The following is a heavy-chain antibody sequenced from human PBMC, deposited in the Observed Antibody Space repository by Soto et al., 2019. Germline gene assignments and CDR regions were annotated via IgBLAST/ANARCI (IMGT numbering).Heavy chain of an antibody. CDR1: GGTFSSYT. CDR3: AREGVVPAAINWFDP. Sequence: QVQLVQSGAEVKKPGSSVKVSCKASGGTFSSYTISWVRQAPGQGLEWMGRIIPILGIANYAQKFQGRVTITADKSTSTAYMELSSLRSEDTAVYYCAREGVVPAAINWFDPWGQGTLVTVSS. J-gene: IGHJ5*02. CDR2: IIPILGIA. D-gene: IGHD2-2*01. V-gene: IGHV1-69*08.